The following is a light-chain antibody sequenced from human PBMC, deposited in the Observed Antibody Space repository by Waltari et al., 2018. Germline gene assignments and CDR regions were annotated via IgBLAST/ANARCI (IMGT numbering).Light chain of an antibody. Sequence: RQHSDENTYLSLYRQWPGQTPRRLIYQVCMRDSRVPDLFTVSGSGSYFTLRVSGVEAEDVASYYCMQAKYWPWTFGQGTGVELK. V-gene: IGKV2-30*02. J-gene: IGKJ1*01. CDR1: RQHSDENTY. CDR3: MQAKYWPWT. CDR2: QVC.